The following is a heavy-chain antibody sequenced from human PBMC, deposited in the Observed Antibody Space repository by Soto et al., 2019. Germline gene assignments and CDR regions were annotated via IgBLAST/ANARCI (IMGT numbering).Heavy chain of an antibody. Sequence: GASVKVSCKASGYTFTSYDINWVRQATGQGLEWMGWMNPNSGNTGYAQKFQGRVTMTRNTSISTAYMELSSLRSEDTAVYYCARGAGSGYGGGYNWFDPWGQGTLVTVSS. CDR2: MNPNSGNT. J-gene: IGHJ5*02. D-gene: IGHD3-3*01. CDR3: ARGAGSGYGGGYNWFDP. V-gene: IGHV1-8*01. CDR1: GYTFTSYD.